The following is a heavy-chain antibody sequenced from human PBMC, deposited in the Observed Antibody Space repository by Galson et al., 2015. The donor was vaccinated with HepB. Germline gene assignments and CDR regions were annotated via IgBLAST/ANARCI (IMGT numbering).Heavy chain of an antibody. CDR2: IDGGGDT. CDR3: ARGYSKSWYSGLGY. CDR1: GFIVTSNY. D-gene: IGHD5-12*01. V-gene: IGHV3-53*01. J-gene: IGHJ4*02. Sequence: SLRLSCAASGFIVTSNYMSWVRQAPGKGLEWVSVIDGGGDTYYADSVKGRFTISRDNSKNTVYLQMNSLRAEDTAMYYCARGYSKSWYSGLGYWGQGTLVTVSS.